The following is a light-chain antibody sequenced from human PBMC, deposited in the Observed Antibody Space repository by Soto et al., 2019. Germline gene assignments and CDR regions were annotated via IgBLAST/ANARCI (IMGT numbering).Light chain of an antibody. J-gene: IGKJ5*01. V-gene: IGKV3-11*01. CDR3: QQYNNWPLIT. CDR1: QSVTSY. Sequence: EIVLTQSPATLSLSPGERATLSCRASQSVTSYLAWYQQKPGQAPRLLIYDVSNRASGIPARFSGSGSETDFTLTISRLEPEDFAVYYCQQYNNWPLITFGQGTRLEIK. CDR2: DVS.